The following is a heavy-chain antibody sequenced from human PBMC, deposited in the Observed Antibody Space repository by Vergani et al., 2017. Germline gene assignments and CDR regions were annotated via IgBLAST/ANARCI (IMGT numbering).Heavy chain of an antibody. D-gene: IGHD4-23*01. V-gene: IGHV7-4-1*02. J-gene: IGHJ5*02. CDR3: ARSPSSRWNWFDP. CDR2: INTNTGNP. Sequence: QLVQSGPEVKKPGTSVKFSCKASGFTFTSSAMQWVRQARGQRLEWIGWINTNTGNPTYAQGFTGRFVFSLDTSVSTAYLQISSLKAEDTAVYYCARSPSSRWNWFDPWGQGTLVTVSS. CDR1: GFTFTSSA.